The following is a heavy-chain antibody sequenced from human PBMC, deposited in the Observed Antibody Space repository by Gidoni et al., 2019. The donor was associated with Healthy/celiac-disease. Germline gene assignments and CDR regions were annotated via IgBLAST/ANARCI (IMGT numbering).Heavy chain of an antibody. CDR3: AKDNRRYFDWLDY. V-gene: IGHV3-9*01. D-gene: IGHD3-9*01. CDR1: GFTFDDYA. CDR2: ISWNSGSI. Sequence: EVQLVESGGGLVQPGRSLSLSCAASGFTFDDYAMHWVRQAPGKGLEWVSGISWNSGSIGYADSVKGRFTISRDNAKNSLYLQMNSLRAEDTALYYCAKDNRRYFDWLDYWGQGTLVTVSS. J-gene: IGHJ4*02.